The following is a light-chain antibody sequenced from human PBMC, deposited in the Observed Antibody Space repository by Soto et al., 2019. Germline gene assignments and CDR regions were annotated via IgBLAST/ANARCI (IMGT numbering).Light chain of an antibody. CDR1: QSESKY. J-gene: IGKJ2*01. Sequence: DIQLTQSPSSLSASVGDTVTISCRTNQSESKYMNWYQQKSGTAPKPLIYYVSSLQSGVPSRFSGSGSATDFTLTISSLQPEDFATYYCQQSYDLPRTFGQGTRLDIK. V-gene: IGKV1-39*01. CDR3: QQSYDLPRT. CDR2: YVS.